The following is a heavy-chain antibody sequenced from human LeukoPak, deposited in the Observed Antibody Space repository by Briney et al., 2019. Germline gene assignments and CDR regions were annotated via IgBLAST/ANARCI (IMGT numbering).Heavy chain of an antibody. V-gene: IGHV3-53*01. CDR3: ARVGESNYDFWSGYYYNWFDP. J-gene: IGHJ5*02. CDR2: LYRGGST. Sequence: GGSLRLSCAASGFTVNSNYMSWVRQAPGQGLEWVSLLYRGGSTYYADSVKGRFTISRDDSKNTLYLQMNSLRADDTAVYYCARVGESNYDFWSGYYYNWFDPWGQGTLVTVSS. D-gene: IGHD3-3*01. CDR1: GFTVNSNY.